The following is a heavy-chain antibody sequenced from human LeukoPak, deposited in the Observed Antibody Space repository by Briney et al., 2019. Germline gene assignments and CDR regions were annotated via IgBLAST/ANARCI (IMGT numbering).Heavy chain of an antibody. D-gene: IGHD3-9*01. CDR3: AREQVYDILTDYYKHAFDI. CDR2: IYSGGRT. J-gene: IGHJ3*02. V-gene: IGHV3-66*01. Sequence: PGGSLRLSCAVSGFTAENSYMSWVRQAPGKGLEWVSVIYSGGRTQYAESVKGRFTISRDNSKNTLFLQMNNLRGEDTAVYYCAREQVYDILTDYYKHAFDIWGQGTMVTVSS. CDR1: GFTAENSY.